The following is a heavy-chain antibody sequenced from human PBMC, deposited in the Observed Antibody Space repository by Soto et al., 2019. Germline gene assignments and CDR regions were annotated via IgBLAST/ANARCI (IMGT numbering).Heavy chain of an antibody. CDR3: AREADFASSGYVLDY. Sequence: EVQLVESGGGLVKPGGSLRLSCAASGFTFSGFSMNWVRQAPGQGLEWVSSVTSSPSSMFYADSVKGRFTISRDDAKDSLFLQMNSLRADDTAVYYCAREADFASSGYVLDYWGLGTLVTVSS. V-gene: IGHV3-21*02. J-gene: IGHJ4*02. CDR1: GFTFSGFS. D-gene: IGHD3-22*01. CDR2: VTSSPSSM.